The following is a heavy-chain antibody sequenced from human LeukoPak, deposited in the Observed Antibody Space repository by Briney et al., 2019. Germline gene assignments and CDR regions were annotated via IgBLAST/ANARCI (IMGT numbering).Heavy chain of an antibody. J-gene: IGHJ6*02. CDR2: IRSNGNEK. V-gene: IGHV3-30*02. D-gene: IGHD3-10*01. CDR3: AKDRDGSGSFKKRMDV. CDR1: GFNFRGYA. Sequence: PGGSLRLSCAASGFNFRGYAMHRVRQAPGKGLEWVALIRSNGNEKFYLDAVQGRFTISRDNSKNTLFLQMSSLRPEDTAVYYCAKDRDGSGSFKKRMDVWGQGTTVSVSS.